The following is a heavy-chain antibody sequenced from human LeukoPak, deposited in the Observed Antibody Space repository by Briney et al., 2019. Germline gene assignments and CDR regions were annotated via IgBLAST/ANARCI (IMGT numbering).Heavy chain of an antibody. J-gene: IGHJ4*02. D-gene: IGHD3-9*01. CDR3: ARNSILTADY. CDR1: GGSISSYY. CDR2: IYYSGST. Sequence: NPSETLSLTCTVSGGSISSYYWSWIRQPPGKGLEWIGYIYYSGSTNYNPPLKSRVTISVDTSKNQFSLKLSSVTAADTAVYYCARNSILTADYWGQGTLVTVSS. V-gene: IGHV4-59*01.